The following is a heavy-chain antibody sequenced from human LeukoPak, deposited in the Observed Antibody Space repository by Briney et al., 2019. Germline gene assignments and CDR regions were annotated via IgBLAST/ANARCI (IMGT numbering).Heavy chain of an antibody. CDR2: IYSGGST. V-gene: IGHV3-66*01. D-gene: IGHD3-22*01. Sequence: GGSLRLSCAASGFTVSSNYMSWVRQAPGKGLEWVSVIYSGGSTYYADSVKGRFTISRDNSKNTMYLQMNSLRAEDTAVYYCARIYRVEHDSSGYYDYWGQGTLVTVSS. J-gene: IGHJ4*02. CDR1: GFTVSSNY. CDR3: ARIYRVEHDSSGYYDY.